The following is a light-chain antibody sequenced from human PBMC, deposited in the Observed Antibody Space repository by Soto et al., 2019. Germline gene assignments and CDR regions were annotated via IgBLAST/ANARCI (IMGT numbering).Light chain of an antibody. J-gene: IGLJ1*01. CDR3: RSYTSRSTLDYV. Sequence: QSVLTQPASVSGSPGQSITISCTGTSSDVGGYNYVSWYQQHPGKAPKLMIYEVSNRPSGVSNRFSGSKSGNTASLTISGLQAGDEADYYCRSYTSRSTLDYVFGSGTKVTVL. V-gene: IGLV2-14*01. CDR2: EVS. CDR1: SSDVGGYNY.